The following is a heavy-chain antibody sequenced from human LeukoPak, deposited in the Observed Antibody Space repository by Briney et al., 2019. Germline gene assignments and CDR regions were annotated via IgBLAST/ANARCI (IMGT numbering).Heavy chain of an antibody. CDR2: IYPGDSDT. D-gene: IGHD6-19*01. J-gene: IGHJ4*02. CDR3: ARLIASGWYRGLDY. CDR1: GYSFTTYW. Sequence: GESLKISCKGSGYSFTTYWIGWVRQMPGEGLEYMGIIYPGDSDTRYSPSFQGQDTISADKSINTAYLQWSSLKASDTAMYYCARLIASGWYRGLDYWGQGTLVTVSS. V-gene: IGHV5-51*01.